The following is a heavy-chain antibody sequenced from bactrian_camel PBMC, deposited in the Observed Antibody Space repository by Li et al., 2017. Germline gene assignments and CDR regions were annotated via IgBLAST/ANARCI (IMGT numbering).Heavy chain of an antibody. Sequence: DVQLVESGGGSVQSGGSLRLSCAASGYTVSNYCLGWFYEAPGLEREFVASIGSDGTTTYSWAVKGRFTISQDNAKKTLYLQMNNLKPDDTAMYYCAEGRTVVDGCRGVEWGQGTQVTVS. V-gene: IGHV3S59*01. CDR1: GYTVSNYC. D-gene: IGHD6*01. CDR2: IGSDGTT. J-gene: IGHJ4*01. CDR3: AEGRTVVDGCRGVE.